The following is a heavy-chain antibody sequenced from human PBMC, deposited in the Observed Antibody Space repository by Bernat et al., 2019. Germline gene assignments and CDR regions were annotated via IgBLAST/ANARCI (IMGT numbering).Heavy chain of an antibody. CDR2: ISYDGSNK. V-gene: IGHV3-30*18. Sequence: QVQLVESGGGVVQPGRSLRLSCAASGFTFSSYGMHWVRQAPGKGLEWVAVISYDGSNKYYADSVKGRFTISRDNSKNTLYLQMNSLRAEDTAVYYCVKSGALFWILVGAPFDYWGQGTLVTVSS. CDR3: VKSGALFWILVGAPFDY. CDR1: GFTFSSYG. D-gene: IGHD1-26*01. J-gene: IGHJ4*02.